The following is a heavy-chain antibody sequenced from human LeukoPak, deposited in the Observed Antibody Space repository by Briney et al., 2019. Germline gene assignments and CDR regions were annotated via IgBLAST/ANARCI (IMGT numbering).Heavy chain of an antibody. CDR3: AKEIGYCSSTSCSY. D-gene: IGHD2-2*01. V-gene: IGHV3-23*01. CDR1: GFTFSSYA. CDR2: ISGSGGST. Sequence: GGFLRLSCAASGFTFSSYAMSWVRQAPGKGLEWVSAISGSGGSTYYADSVKGRFTISRDNSKNTLYLQMNSLRAEDTAVYYCAKEIGYCSSTSCSYWGQGTLVTVSS. J-gene: IGHJ4*02.